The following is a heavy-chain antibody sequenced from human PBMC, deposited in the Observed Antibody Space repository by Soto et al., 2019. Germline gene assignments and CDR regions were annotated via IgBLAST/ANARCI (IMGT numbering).Heavy chain of an antibody. J-gene: IGHJ4*02. CDR3: ARVSMIRGFVIAGLDS. V-gene: IGHV3-30*04. CDR2: ISSDGRNK. D-gene: IGHD3-10*01. Sequence: QVQLVESGGGVVQPGRSLRLSCAASGFSFSSFPMHWVRQAPGKGLEWVAAISSDGRNKYYADSMKGRFTISSDNSENTLYLQMKSLRAEDTAMYYCARVSMIRGFVIAGLDSWGQGTLVTVSS. CDR1: GFSFSSFP.